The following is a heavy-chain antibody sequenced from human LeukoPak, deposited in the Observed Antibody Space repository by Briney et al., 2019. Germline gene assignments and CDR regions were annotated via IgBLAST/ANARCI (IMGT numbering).Heavy chain of an antibody. CDR3: ARAHDYGSGSFDY. Sequence: PSETLSLTCTVSGGSISSGDYYWSWIRQPPGKGLEWIGYIYYGGSTYYNPSLKSRVTISVDTSKNQFSLKLSSVTAADTAVYYCARAHDYGSGSFDYWGQGTLVTVSS. CDR1: GGSISSGDYY. CDR2: IYYGGST. V-gene: IGHV4-30-4*01. J-gene: IGHJ4*02. D-gene: IGHD3-10*01.